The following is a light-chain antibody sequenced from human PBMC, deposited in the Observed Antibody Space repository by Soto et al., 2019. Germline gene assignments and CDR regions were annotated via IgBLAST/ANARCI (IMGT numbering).Light chain of an antibody. CDR2: EVT. Sequence: QSALTQPASVSGSPGQSITISCTGTSSDLGDNNFVSWYQQYPGKAPKLIIFEVTGQPSGVSNRFSGSKSGITASLTISGLQADDEADYYCSSYTTSSTYVFGAGTKLTVL. CDR1: SSDLGDNNF. CDR3: SSYTTSSTYV. V-gene: IGLV2-14*01. J-gene: IGLJ1*01.